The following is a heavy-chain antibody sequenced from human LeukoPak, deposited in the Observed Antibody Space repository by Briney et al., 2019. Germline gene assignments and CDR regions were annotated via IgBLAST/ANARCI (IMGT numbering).Heavy chain of an antibody. J-gene: IGHJ6*03. CDR1: GYTFTGYY. CDR2: INPNSGGT. V-gene: IGHV1-2*02. CDR3: ARDGVGSSSRYYYYYYMDV. Sequence: ASVKVSCKASGYTFTGYYMHWVRQAPGQGLEWMGWINPNSGGTNYAQKFQGRVTMTRDTSISTAYMELSRLRSDDTAVYYCARDGVGSSSRYYYYYYMDVWGKGTTVTVSS. D-gene: IGHD6-6*01.